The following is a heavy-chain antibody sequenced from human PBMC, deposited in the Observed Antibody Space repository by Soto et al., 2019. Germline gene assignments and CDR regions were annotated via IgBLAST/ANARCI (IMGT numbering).Heavy chain of an antibody. J-gene: IGHJ5*02. V-gene: IGHV3-30*18. CDR2: ISYDGSNK. Sequence: GGSLRLSCAASGFTFSSYGMHWVRQAPGKGLEWVAVISYDGSNKYYADSVKGRFTISRDNSKNTLYLQMNSLRAEDTAVYYCAKDLLVDTAMVTGSWGQGTLVTVSS. D-gene: IGHD5-18*01. CDR1: GFTFSSYG. CDR3: AKDLLVDTAMVTGS.